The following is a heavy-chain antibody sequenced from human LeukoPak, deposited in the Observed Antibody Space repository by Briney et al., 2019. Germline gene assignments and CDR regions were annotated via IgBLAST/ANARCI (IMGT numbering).Heavy chain of an antibody. CDR2: INPNSGGT. D-gene: IGHD3-22*01. CDR1: GYTFTGFY. Sequence: ASVNVSCMAFGYTFTGFYMHWVRQPAGQGLEWMGWINPNSGGTNYAQRFQGRVTMTRETSISTAYMKLSRLRSDDTAVYYCARPLYYDSSGYLDDAFDIWGQGTMVTVSS. J-gene: IGHJ3*02. CDR3: ARPLYYDSSGYLDDAFDI. V-gene: IGHV1-2*02.